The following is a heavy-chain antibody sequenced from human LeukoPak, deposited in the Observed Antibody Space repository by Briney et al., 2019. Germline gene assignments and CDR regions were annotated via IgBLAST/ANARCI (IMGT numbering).Heavy chain of an antibody. V-gene: IGHV4-4*07. J-gene: IGHJ6*03. D-gene: IGHD3-3*01. CDR3: ARDKAIFASPYYYYMDV. Sequence: SETLSLTCTVSGGSISSYYWSWIRQTAGKGLEWIGRIYTSGSTNYNPSLKSRVTMSVDTSKNQFSLKLSSVTAADTAVYYCARDKAIFASPYYYYMDVWGKGTTVTVSS. CDR1: GGSISSYY. CDR2: IYTSGST.